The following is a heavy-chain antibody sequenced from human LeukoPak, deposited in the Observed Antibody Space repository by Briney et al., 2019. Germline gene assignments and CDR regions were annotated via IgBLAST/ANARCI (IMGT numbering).Heavy chain of an antibody. J-gene: IGHJ5*02. D-gene: IGHD4-17*01. Sequence: PGGSLRLSCAASGFSFNNYSLNWVRQAPGKGLEWVSSISRSNFIYYADSVKGRFTISRDNAKNSLYLQMNSLRAEDTALYYCAKAAYGDYVNWFDPWGQGILVIVSS. CDR3: AKAAYGDYVNWFDP. V-gene: IGHV3-21*04. CDR1: GFSFNNYS. CDR2: ISRSNFI.